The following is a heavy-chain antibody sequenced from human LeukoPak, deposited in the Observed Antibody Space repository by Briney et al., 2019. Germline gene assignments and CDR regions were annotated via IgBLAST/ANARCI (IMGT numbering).Heavy chain of an antibody. CDR2: IYSDGSRT. J-gene: IGHJ3*02. Sequence: PGGSLRLSCAGSGFTLSSNWMHWVRQGPGKGLVWVSCIYSDGSRTNYADSVKGRFTISRDNAKKSLYQQMTSLRTAGPSVYDCARIWRGGAFDIWGQGTMVTVSS. D-gene: IGHD3-3*01. CDR3: ARIWRGGAFDI. CDR1: GFTLSSNW. V-gene: IGHV3-74*01.